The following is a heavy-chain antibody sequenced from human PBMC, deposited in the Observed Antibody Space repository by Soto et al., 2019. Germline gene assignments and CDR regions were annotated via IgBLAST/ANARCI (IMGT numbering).Heavy chain of an antibody. Sequence: EVQLVESGGGLVQPGGSLRLSCAASGFRFSSYTMNWVRQAPGKGLEWVSYISSSSSTIYYADSVKGRFTISSDNAKNSLYLQMNSLRDEDTAVYYCARDRLDKRYFDLWGRGTLVTVSS. CDR3: ARDRLDKRYFDL. CDR2: ISSSSSTI. CDR1: GFRFSSYT. V-gene: IGHV3-48*02. J-gene: IGHJ2*01. D-gene: IGHD2-2*03.